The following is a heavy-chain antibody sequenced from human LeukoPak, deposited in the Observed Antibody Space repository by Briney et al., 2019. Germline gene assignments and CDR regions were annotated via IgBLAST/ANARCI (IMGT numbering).Heavy chain of an antibody. CDR2: IGVGGSNT. J-gene: IGHJ2*01. CDR1: GFTFSSYA. V-gene: IGHV3-23*01. CDR3: AKAWTDYWYFDL. D-gene: IGHD3/OR15-3a*01. Sequence: PGASLRLSCAVSGFTFSSYAMTWVRQAPGKGPEWVSAIGVGGSNTFYADSVKGRLTISRDNSKNTLYLQVNSLRAEDTAVYYRAKAWTDYWYFDLWGRGTLVTVSS.